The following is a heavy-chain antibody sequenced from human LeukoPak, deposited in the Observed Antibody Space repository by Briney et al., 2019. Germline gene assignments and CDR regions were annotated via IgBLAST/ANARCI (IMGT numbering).Heavy chain of an antibody. CDR1: GFTFSNAW. D-gene: IGHD2-2*01. V-gene: IGHV3-15*01. J-gene: IGHJ4*02. Sequence: GGSLRLSCAASGFTFSNAWMSWVRQAPGKGLEWVGRIKSKTDGGTTDYAAPVKGRFTISRDDSKNTLYLQMNSLKTEDTAVYYCTPTIIVVPAASMADHWGQGTLVTVSS. CDR3: TPTIIVVPAASMADH. CDR2: IKSKTDGGTT.